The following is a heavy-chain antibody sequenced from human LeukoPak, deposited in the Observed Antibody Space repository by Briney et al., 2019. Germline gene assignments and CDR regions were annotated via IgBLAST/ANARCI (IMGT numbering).Heavy chain of an antibody. Sequence: PGRSLRLSCAASGFTFSSYSMNWVRQAPGKGLEWVSSISSSSSYIYYADSVKGRFTISRDNAKNSLYLQVNSLRAEDTAVYYCARIGRIYNYYMDVWGKGTTVTVSS. J-gene: IGHJ6*03. CDR1: GFTFSSYS. CDR3: ARIGRIYNYYMDV. V-gene: IGHV3-21*01. CDR2: ISSSSSYI. D-gene: IGHD5-24*01.